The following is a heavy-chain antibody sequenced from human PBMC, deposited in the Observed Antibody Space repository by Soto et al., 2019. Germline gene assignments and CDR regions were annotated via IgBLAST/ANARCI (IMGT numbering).Heavy chain of an antibody. CDR1: VFTFSTHA. CDR3: ARDQTGITTAGGGRIDR. CDR2: VSFDGSNK. Sequence: GGSLRLSCAASVFTFSTHAMHWVRQAPGKGLECVAIVSFDGSNKYYADSVKGRFTISRDNSKNTLYLQMSGLTPEDTAFYYCARDQTGITTAGGGRIDRWGQGTLVTVSS. V-gene: IGHV3-30-3*01. D-gene: IGHD6-13*01. J-gene: IGHJ5*02.